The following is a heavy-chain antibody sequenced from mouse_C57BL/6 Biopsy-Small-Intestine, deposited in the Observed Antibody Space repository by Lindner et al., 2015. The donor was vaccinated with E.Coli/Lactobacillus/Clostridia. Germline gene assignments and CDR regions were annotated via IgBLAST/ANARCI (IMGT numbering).Heavy chain of an antibody. CDR1: GFTFTSSA. Sequence: SVKVSCKASGFTFTSSAVQWVRQARGQRLEWIGWIVVGSGNTNYAQKFQQRVTITRDMSTSTSSLELSSLRSEDTAVYYCAAGGYCSGGSCYDVAPDVFDIWGQGTVVTVSS. V-gene: IGHV1S18*01. CDR2: IVVGSGNT. D-gene: IGHD1-1*02. CDR3: AAGGYCSGGSCYDVAPDVFDI. J-gene: IGHJ3*01.